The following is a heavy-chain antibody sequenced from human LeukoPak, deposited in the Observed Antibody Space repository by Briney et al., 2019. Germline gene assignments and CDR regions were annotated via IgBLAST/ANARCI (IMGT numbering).Heavy chain of an antibody. V-gene: IGHV3-53*01. D-gene: IGHD3-16*01. CDR2: IYSGGST. CDR3: ARDLGVGGYYYYMDV. Sequence: PGGSLRLSCAASGFTVSSNYMSWVRQAPGKGLEWVSVIYSGGSTYYADSVKGRFTISRDNSKNTLYLQMNSLRAEDTAVYYCARDLGVGGYYYYMDVWGKGTTVTVSS. J-gene: IGHJ6*03. CDR1: GFTVSSNY.